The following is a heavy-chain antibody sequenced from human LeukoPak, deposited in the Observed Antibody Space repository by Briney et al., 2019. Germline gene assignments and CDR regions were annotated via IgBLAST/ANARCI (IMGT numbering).Heavy chain of an antibody. CDR2: ISSSSSTI. J-gene: IGHJ5*02. D-gene: IGHD1-7*01. Sequence: AGSLRLSCAASGFTLSSYSMNWVRQAPGKGLEWVSYISSSSSTIYYADSVKGRFTISRDNAKNSLYLQMNSLRAEDTAVYYCARDLTGTTPNWFDPWGQGTLVTVSS. V-gene: IGHV3-48*01. CDR3: ARDLTGTTPNWFDP. CDR1: GFTLSSYS.